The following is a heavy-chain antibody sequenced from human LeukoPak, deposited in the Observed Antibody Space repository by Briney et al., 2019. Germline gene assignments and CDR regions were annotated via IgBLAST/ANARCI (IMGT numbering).Heavy chain of an antibody. J-gene: IGHJ4*02. V-gene: IGHV3-7*01. CDR3: ARLARSYCGGDCYYFDY. D-gene: IGHD2-21*02. CDR2: IKQDGSEK. Sequence: PGGPLRLSCAASGFTFSDTWMHWVRQAPGKGLEWVANIKQDGSEKYYVDSVKGRFTISRDNAKNSLYLQMNSLRAEDTAVYYCARLARSYCGGDCYYFDYWGQGTLVTVSS. CDR1: GFTFSDTW.